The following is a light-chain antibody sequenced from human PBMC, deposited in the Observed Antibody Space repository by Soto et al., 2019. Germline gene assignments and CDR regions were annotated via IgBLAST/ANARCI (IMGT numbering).Light chain of an antibody. Sequence: QSALTQPASVSGSPGQSITISCTGTSNDVGGYNYVSWYQQHPGKAPKLMIFDVSYRPSGVSNRFSGSKSGNTASLTISGLRPYDEAVYYCSSYTTSSTVFGGGTKLTVL. V-gene: IGLV2-14*03. CDR3: SSYTTSSTV. CDR1: SNDVGGYNY. CDR2: DVS. J-gene: IGLJ2*01.